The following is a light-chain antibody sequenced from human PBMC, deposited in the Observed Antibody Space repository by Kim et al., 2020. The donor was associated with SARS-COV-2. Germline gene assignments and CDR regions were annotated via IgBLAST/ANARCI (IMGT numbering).Light chain of an antibody. V-gene: IGLV3-27*01. J-gene: IGLJ3*02. Sequence: VPTRQAARTSGAEDVRTKKFARWYQQKPDHALLLVIYEDSGRSSVTPGRFAGSSSETTVPFTISGAPVEDEADYYWYSAADNNLGVFGGGTQLTVL. CDR2: EDS. CDR3: YSAADNNLGV. CDR1: VRTKKF.